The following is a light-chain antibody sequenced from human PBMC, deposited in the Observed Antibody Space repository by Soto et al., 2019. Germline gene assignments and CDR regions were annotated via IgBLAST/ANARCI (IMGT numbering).Light chain of an antibody. CDR3: LQSYSSPFT. Sequence: DIQMTQSQSSLSASVGDSVTITCRASHTFSSFLTCYPQRPGKAPKLLIYGASTLRSGVPSRFSGSGSGTKFTLTINGLQPEDFATYYCLQSYSSPFTFGQGTRLEVK. V-gene: IGKV1-39*01. CDR2: GAS. CDR1: HTFSSF. J-gene: IGKJ2*01.